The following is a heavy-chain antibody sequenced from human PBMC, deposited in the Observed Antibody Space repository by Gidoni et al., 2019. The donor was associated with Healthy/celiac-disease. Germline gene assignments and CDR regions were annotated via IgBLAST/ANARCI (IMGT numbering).Heavy chain of an antibody. CDR1: GCSISSSTYY. D-gene: IGHD3-10*01. CDR3: ARGGLLLWFGELLPYYFDY. Sequence: QLQLQESCPGLVKPSETLSLTCTVSGCSISSSTYYWGWIRQPPGKGLEWIGSIYYSGSTYYNPSLKSRVTISVDTSKNQFSLKLSSVTAADTAVYYCARGGLLLWFGELLPYYFDYWGQGTLVTVSS. V-gene: IGHV4-39*07. J-gene: IGHJ4*02. CDR2: IYYSGST.